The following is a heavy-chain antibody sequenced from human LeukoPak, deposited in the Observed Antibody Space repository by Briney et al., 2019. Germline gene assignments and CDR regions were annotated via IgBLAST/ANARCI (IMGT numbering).Heavy chain of an antibody. CDR1: GFTFSSYW. V-gene: IGHV3-74*01. Sequence: QPGGSLRLSCAASGFTFSSYWMHWVRQAPGKGLVWVSRINSDGGSTSYADSVKGRFTISRDNAKNTLYLQMNSLRAEDTAVYYCARVRSVAARRGYFDYWGQGTLVTVSS. CDR2: INSDGGST. J-gene: IGHJ4*02. CDR3: ARVRSVAARRGYFDY. D-gene: IGHD6-6*01.